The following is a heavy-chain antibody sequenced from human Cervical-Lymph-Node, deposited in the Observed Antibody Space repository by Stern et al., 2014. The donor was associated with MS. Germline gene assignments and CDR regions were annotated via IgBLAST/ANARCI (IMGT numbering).Heavy chain of an antibody. Sequence: EVQLVESGPEVKRPGESLKISCQASGYTFTSYWIGWVRQMPGKSLEWIAILFPGGSDIRHSPSFQGQVPISADKPSSTACLQWNNLKASDTAIYYCARQRYFDYWGQGTLVTVSS. CDR2: LFPGGSDI. J-gene: IGHJ4*02. CDR1: GYTFTSYW. CDR3: ARQRYFDY. V-gene: IGHV5-51*01.